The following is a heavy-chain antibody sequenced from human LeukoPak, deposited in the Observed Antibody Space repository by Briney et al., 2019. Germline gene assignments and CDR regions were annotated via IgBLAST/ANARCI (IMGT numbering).Heavy chain of an antibody. J-gene: IGHJ3*02. D-gene: IGHD3-22*01. CDR1: GGSISSYY. CDR3: ARDGNYYDHNAFDI. Sequence: SETLSLTCTVSGGSISSYYWSWIRQPPGKGLEWIGYIYYSGSTNYNPSLKSRVTISVDTSKNQFSLKLSSVTAADTAVYYCARDGNYYDHNAFDIWGQGTMVTVSP. V-gene: IGHV4-59*01. CDR2: IYYSGST.